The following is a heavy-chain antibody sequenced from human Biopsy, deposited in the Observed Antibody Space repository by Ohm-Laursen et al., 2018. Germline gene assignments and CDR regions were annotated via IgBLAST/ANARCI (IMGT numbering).Heavy chain of an antibody. CDR1: GVTFDTYA. D-gene: IGHD2/OR15-2a*01. CDR2: CIPYFNTL. J-gene: IGHJ3*01. Sequence: GSSVKVSCKASGVTFDTYAFGWVRQAPGQGLEWMGGCIPYFNTLYYARNFQDRAVITADRSARTTDMQLSGLRPDDTAVYYCVGGQRGPPIGVTVPGDAFDLWGPGTMVTVSP. CDR3: VGGQRGPPIGVTVPGDAFDL. V-gene: IGHV1-69*01.